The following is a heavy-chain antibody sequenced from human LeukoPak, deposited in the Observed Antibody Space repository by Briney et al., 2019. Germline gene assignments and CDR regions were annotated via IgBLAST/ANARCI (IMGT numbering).Heavy chain of an antibody. J-gene: IGHJ4*02. CDR3: AKGNGDGYNIGGGGYFDY. D-gene: IGHD5-24*01. V-gene: IGHV3-30*18. Sequence: PGGSLRLSCAASGFTFSSYGMHWVRQAPGKGLEWVAVISYDGSNKYYADSVKGRFTISRDNSKNTLYLQMNSLRAEDTAVYYCAKGNGDGYNIGGGGYFDYWGQGTLVTVSS. CDR1: GFTFSSYG. CDR2: ISYDGSNK.